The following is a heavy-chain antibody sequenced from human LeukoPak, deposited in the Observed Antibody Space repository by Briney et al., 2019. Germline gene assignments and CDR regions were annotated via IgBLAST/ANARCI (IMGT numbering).Heavy chain of an antibody. D-gene: IGHD3-3*01. CDR3: ARLLYYDFWSGYYPKYNWFDP. V-gene: IGHV5-51*01. Sequence: GESLKISCKGSGYSFTSYWIGWVRQMPGKGLEWMGIIYPGDSDTRYSPSFQGQVTISADKSISTAYLQWSSLKASDTAMYYCARLLYYDFWSGYYPKYNWFDPWGQGTLVTVSS. CDR1: GYSFTSYW. J-gene: IGHJ5*02. CDR2: IYPGDSDT.